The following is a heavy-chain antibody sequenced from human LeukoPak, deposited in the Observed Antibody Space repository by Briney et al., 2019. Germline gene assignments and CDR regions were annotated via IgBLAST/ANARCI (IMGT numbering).Heavy chain of an antibody. D-gene: IGHD2-2*01. Sequence: PGGSLRLSCAASGFTFSSYSMNWVRQAPGKGLEWVSSISSSSSYIYYADSVKGRFTISRDNAKNSLYLQMNSLRAEDTAVYYCATIVVVPAAILNAFDIWGQGTMVTVSS. CDR1: GFTFSSYS. V-gene: IGHV3-21*01. CDR2: ISSSSSYI. J-gene: IGHJ3*02. CDR3: ATIVVVPAAILNAFDI.